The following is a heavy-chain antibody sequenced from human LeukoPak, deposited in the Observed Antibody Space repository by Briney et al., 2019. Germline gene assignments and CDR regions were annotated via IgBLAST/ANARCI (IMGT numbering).Heavy chain of an antibody. D-gene: IGHD3-3*01. CDR3: ARGPGDFWSGYYYAFDI. V-gene: IGHV4-34*01. CDR1: GGSFSGYY. J-gene: IGHJ3*02. Sequence: SQTLSLTCAVYGGSFSGYYWSWIRQPPGKGLEWIGEINHSGSTNYNPSLKSRVTISVDTSKNQFSLKLRSVTGADTAVYYCARGPGDFWSGYYYAFDIWGQGTMVTVSS. CDR2: INHSGST.